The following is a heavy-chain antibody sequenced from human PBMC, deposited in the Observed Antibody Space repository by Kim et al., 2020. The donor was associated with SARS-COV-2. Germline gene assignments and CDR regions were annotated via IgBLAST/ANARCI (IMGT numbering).Heavy chain of an antibody. D-gene: IGHD3-22*01. CDR1: GFTFSSYA. Sequence: GGSLRLSCSASGFTFSSYAMHWVRQAPGKGLEYVSAISSNGGSTYYADSVKGRFTISRDNSKNTLYLQMSSLRAEDTAVYYCVKDGDYYDRWTDYWGQGTLVTVSS. J-gene: IGHJ4*02. V-gene: IGHV3-64D*09. CDR2: ISSNGGST. CDR3: VKDGDYYDRWTDY.